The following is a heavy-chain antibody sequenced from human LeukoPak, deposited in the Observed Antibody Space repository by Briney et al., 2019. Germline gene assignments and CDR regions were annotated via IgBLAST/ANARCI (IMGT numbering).Heavy chain of an antibody. D-gene: IGHD3-22*01. Sequence: PGGSLRLSCAASGFTFSSYGMHWVRQAPGKGLEWVAIVSYDGSNEYYADSVKGRFTISRDNSKSTMYLEVNSLRAEDTAVYYCAKDHYYDSSGPDYWGQGTLVTVSS. CDR2: VSYDGSNE. V-gene: IGHV3-30*18. CDR3: AKDHYYDSSGPDY. CDR1: GFTFSSYG. J-gene: IGHJ4*02.